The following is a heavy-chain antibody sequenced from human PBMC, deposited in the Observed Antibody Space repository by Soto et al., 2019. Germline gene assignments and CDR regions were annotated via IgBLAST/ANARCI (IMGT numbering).Heavy chain of an antibody. CDR3: ARGRSSSWRAWFDP. D-gene: IGHD6-13*01. Sequence: PSETLSLTCTVSGGSISSYYWSWIRQPPGKGLEWIGYIYYSGSNNYNPSLKSRVTITADTSKNQSPLKLSSVTAADTAVYYCARGRSSSWRAWFDPWGQGTLVTVSS. CDR2: IYYSGSN. J-gene: IGHJ5*02. CDR1: GGSISSYY. V-gene: IGHV4-59*01.